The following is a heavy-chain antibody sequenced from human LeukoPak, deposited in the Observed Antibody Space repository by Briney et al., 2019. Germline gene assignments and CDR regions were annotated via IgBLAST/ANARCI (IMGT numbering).Heavy chain of an antibody. CDR1: GFTFSSYA. CDR3: AKVVNYDILTGYYMYGEFYFDY. J-gene: IGHJ4*02. Sequence: GGSLRLSCAASGFTFSSYAMSWVRQAPGKGLEWVSAISGSGGSTYYADSVKGRFTISRDNSKNTLYLQMNSLRAEDTAVYYCAKVVNYDILTGYYMYGEFYFDYWGQGTLVTVSS. CDR2: ISGSGGST. V-gene: IGHV3-23*01. D-gene: IGHD3-9*01.